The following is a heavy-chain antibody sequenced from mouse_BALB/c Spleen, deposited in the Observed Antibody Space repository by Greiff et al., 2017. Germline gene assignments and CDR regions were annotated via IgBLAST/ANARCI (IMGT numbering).Heavy chain of an antibody. J-gene: IGHJ4*01. V-gene: IGHV1-74*01. CDR1: GYSFTSYW. CDR3: ASLYVGYYAMDY. D-gene: IGHD2-3*01. Sequence: QVQLQQPGAELVRPGASVKLSCKASGYSFTSYWMNWVKQRPGQGLEWIGMIHPSDSDTRLNQKFKDKATLTVAKSSSTAYMQLSSPTSEDSAVYYCASLYVGYYAMDYWGQGTSVTVS. CDR2: IHPSDSDT.